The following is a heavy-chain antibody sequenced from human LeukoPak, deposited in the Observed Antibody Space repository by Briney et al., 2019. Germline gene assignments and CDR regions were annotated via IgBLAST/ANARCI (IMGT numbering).Heavy chain of an antibody. D-gene: IGHD1-26*01. V-gene: IGHV3-48*01. CDR2: ISSSSSTI. CDR3: ARSGSYYNDAFDI. J-gene: IGHJ3*02. CDR1: GFTFSIYS. Sequence: SGGSLRLSCAASGFTFSIYSMNWVRQAPGKGLEWVSYISSSSSTIYYADSVKGRFTISRDNAKNSLYLQMNSLRAEDTAVYYCARSGSYYNDAFDIWGQGTMVTVSS.